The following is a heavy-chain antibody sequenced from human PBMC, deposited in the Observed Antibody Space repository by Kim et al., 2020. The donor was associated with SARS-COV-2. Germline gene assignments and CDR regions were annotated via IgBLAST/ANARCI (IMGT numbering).Heavy chain of an antibody. V-gene: IGHV4-30-2*01. CDR2: T. D-gene: IGHD4-4*01. CDR3: TRGPYSDYFDY. Sequence: TYYHPSPKSRATISMDRSKNQFSLTLTSVTAPDTAVYYCTRGPYSDYFDYWGQGTLVTVSS. J-gene: IGHJ4*02.